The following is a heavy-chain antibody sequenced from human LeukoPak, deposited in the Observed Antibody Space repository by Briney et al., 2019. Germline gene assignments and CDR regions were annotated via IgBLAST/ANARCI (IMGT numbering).Heavy chain of an antibody. CDR3: AMTRGYSYGRPAQQSNWFDP. CDR2: ISSSGSTI. J-gene: IGHJ5*02. V-gene: IGHV3-11*04. CDR1: GFTVSSNY. Sequence: GGSLRLSCAASGFTVSSNYMSWVRQAPGKGLEWVSYISSSGSTIYYADSVKGRFTISRDNAKNSLYLQMNSLRAEDTAVYYCAMTRGYSYGRPAQQSNWFDPWGQGTLVTVSS. D-gene: IGHD5-18*01.